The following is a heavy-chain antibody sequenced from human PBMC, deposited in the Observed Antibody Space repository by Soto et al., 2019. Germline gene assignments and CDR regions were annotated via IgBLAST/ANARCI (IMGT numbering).Heavy chain of an antibody. CDR2: INHSGST. V-gene: IGHV4-34*01. CDR3: ARGSFHYDYVWGSYRPQGWFDP. D-gene: IGHD3-16*02. Sequence: LSLTCAVYGGSFSGYYWSWIRQPPGKGLEWIGEINHSGSTNYNPSLKSRVTISVDTSKNQFSLKLSSVTAADTAVYYCARGSFHYDYVWGSYRPQGWFDPWGQGTLVTVYS. J-gene: IGHJ5*02. CDR1: GGSFSGYY.